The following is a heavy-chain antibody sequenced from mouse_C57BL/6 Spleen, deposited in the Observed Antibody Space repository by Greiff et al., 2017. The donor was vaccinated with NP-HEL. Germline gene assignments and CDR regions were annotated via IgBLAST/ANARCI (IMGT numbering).Heavy chain of an antibody. V-gene: IGHV1-5*01. CDR2: IYPGNSDT. Sequence: EVQLQQSGTVLARPGASVKMSCKTSGYTFTSYWMHWVKQRPGQGLEWIGAIYPGNSDTSYNQKFKGKAKLTAVTSASTAYMELSSLTNEDSAVYYCTRGGSFITAVVADYAMDYWGQGTSVPVSS. CDR1: GYTFTSYW. D-gene: IGHD1-1*01. J-gene: IGHJ4*01. CDR3: TRGGSFITAVVADYAMDY.